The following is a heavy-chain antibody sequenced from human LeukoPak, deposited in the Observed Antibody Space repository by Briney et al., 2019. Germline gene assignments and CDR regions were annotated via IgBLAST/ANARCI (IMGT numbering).Heavy chain of an antibody. CDR3: AREGERYYFDY. Sequence: PGGSLRLSCAASGFTFSSYWMSWARQAPGKGLEWVANIKQDGSEKYYVDSVKGRFTISRDNAKNSLYLQMNSLRAEDTAVYYCAREGERYYFDYWGQGTLVTVSS. CDR1: GFTFSSYW. J-gene: IGHJ4*02. V-gene: IGHV3-7*01. CDR2: IKQDGSEK.